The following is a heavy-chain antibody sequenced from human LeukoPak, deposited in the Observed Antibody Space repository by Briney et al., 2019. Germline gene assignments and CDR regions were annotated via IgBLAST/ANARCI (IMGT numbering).Heavy chain of an antibody. CDR1: GFIFGGFT. CDR2: ISSSSSSI. Sequence: SGGSLRLSCAASGFIFGGFTMNWVRQAPGKGLEWVSYISSSSSSIYYADSVKGQFTISRDNAKHSLYLQMNSLSDEDTAVYYCAKGRTALGRGSDYWGQGTLVTVSS. J-gene: IGHJ4*02. D-gene: IGHD3-10*01. CDR3: AKGRTALGRGSDY. V-gene: IGHV3-48*02.